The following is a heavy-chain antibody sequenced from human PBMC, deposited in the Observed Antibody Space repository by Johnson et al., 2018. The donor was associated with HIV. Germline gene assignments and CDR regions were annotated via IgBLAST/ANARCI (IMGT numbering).Heavy chain of an antibody. CDR2: ISYDGSNK. V-gene: IGHV3-30*14. CDR1: GFTFSSYA. CDR3: ARDASYYGSANDAFDI. D-gene: IGHD3-10*01. Sequence: QVQLVESGGGVVQPGRSLRLSCAASGFTFSSYAMHWVHQAPGKGLEWVAVISYDGSNKYYADSVKGRFTISRDNSKNTLYLQMNSLRAEDTAVYYCARDASYYGSANDAFDIWGQGTMVTVSS. J-gene: IGHJ3*02.